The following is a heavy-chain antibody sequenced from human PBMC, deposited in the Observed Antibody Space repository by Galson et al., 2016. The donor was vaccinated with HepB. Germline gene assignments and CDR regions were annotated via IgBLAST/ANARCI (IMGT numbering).Heavy chain of an antibody. Sequence: SLRLSCAASGFSFEDHALHWFRQAPGKGLEWVSGIRWNSADIGYADSVKGRFSISRDNARHSIYLQMNSLRPEDTAFYYCAKYRAGTGFYYGMDVWGQGTTVTVSS. CDR3: AKYRAGTGFYYGMDV. CDR1: GFSFEDHA. CDR2: IRWNSADI. V-gene: IGHV3-9*01. J-gene: IGHJ6*02. D-gene: IGHD6-19*01.